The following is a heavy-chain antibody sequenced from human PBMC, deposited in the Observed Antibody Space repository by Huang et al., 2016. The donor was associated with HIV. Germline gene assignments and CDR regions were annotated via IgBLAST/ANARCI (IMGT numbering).Heavy chain of an antibody. CDR3: ARERMMSWLDDHDAFDI. Sequence: QVQLQQWGAGLLKPSETLSLTCAVYGGSVSGYYWSWIRQSPGKGLGLIGEINHSGSTNYNPSLKSRRTVSVDTSKNQFSLKLSAVTAADTAVYYCARERMMSWLDDHDAFDIWGQGTMVTVSS. V-gene: IGHV4-34*01. J-gene: IGHJ3*02. D-gene: IGHD1-1*01. CDR1: GGSVSGYY. CDR2: INHSGST.